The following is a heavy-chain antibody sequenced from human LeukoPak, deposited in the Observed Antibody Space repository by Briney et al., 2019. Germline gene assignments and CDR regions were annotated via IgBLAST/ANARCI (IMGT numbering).Heavy chain of an antibody. D-gene: IGHD4-17*01. CDR2: INHSGST. J-gene: IGHJ4*02. Sequence: PSETLSLTCAVYGGSFSGYYWSWIRQPPGKGLERIGEINHSGSTNYNPSLKSRVTISVDTSKNQFSLKLSSVTAADTAVYYCASSAQIRTTVTLDYWGQGTLVTVSS. CDR1: GGSFSGYY. V-gene: IGHV4-34*01. CDR3: ASSAQIRTTVTLDY.